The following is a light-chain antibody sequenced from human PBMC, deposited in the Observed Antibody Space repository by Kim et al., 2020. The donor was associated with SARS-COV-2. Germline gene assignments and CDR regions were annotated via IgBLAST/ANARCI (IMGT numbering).Light chain of an antibody. Sequence: GQSSPIRGTGTSSDVGYYDCVSWYPEHPGKAPKLIMYDGSERAAGVSNRFSGSQSGNAAPLTTSGLRAEDEADYYCSSHTTSSTYVFGSGTKVTVL. CDR3: SSHTTSSTYV. CDR1: SSDVGYYDC. J-gene: IGLJ1*01. CDR2: DGS. V-gene: IGLV2-14*03.